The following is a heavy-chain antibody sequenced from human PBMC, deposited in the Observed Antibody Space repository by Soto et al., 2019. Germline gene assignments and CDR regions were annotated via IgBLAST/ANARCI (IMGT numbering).Heavy chain of an antibody. CDR1: GGSVSSHH. CDR3: ARDMQAGFTHYFDP. V-gene: IGHV4-59*02. Sequence: PSETLSLTCFVSGGSVSSHHWIWIRQFPGQGLEWVAYTSYNGNTNYNYSLQSRVTISLDTSKNQLLLKLTSMTAADTAVYYCARDMQAGFTHYFDPWGQGTLVTVSS. CDR2: TSYNGNT. D-gene: IGHD6-13*01. J-gene: IGHJ5*02.